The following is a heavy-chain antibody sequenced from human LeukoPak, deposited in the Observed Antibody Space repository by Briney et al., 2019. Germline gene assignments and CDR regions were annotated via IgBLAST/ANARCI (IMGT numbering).Heavy chain of an antibody. Sequence: GETLKISCAASGFTFSSYGMHWVRQATGKGLEWVAFIESDGSITRYADSVKGRLTTSRDNSKNALSLQMNSLRPDDTALYYCARDQYRSSIYFDSWGQGTLVTVSS. D-gene: IGHD6-6*01. CDR3: ARDQYRSSIYFDS. CDR2: IESDGSIT. V-gene: IGHV3-30*02. J-gene: IGHJ4*02. CDR1: GFTFSSYG.